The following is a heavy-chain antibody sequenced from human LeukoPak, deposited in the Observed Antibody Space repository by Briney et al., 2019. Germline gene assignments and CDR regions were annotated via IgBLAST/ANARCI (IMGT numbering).Heavy chain of an antibody. CDR1: GFTFSSYA. D-gene: IGHD3-10*01. CDR2: ISGSGGST. CDR3: ARVGGSGSLHY. V-gene: IGHV3-23*01. J-gene: IGHJ4*02. Sequence: GGSLRLSCAASGFTFSSYAMSWVRQAPGKGLEWVSAISGSGGSTYYADSVKGRFTISRDNSKNTLYLQMNSLRAEDTAVYFCARVGGSGSLHYWGQGTLVTVSS.